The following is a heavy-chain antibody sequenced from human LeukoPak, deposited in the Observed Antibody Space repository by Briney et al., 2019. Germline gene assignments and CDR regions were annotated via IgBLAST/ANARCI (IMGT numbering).Heavy chain of an antibody. CDR2: INHRGST. Sequence: PSETLSLTCAVYGGSFSGYYWSWIRQPPGKGLEWIGEINHRGSTNYNPSLKSRVTISVDTSKNQFSLKLNSVTAADTAVYYCARALTTDYYDFWSGHDYWGQGTLVTVSS. CDR3: ARALTTDYYDFWSGHDY. D-gene: IGHD3-3*01. J-gene: IGHJ4*02. CDR1: GGSFSGYY. V-gene: IGHV4-34*01.